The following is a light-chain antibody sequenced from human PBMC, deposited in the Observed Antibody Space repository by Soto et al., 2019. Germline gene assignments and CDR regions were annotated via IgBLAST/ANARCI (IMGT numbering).Light chain of an antibody. J-gene: IGKJ1*01. CDR3: QQSNSIPPRT. CDR2: SAS. Sequence: DIQMTQSPSSLSASVGDRVTINCQASQTISIYLNWYQHRPGKGPKLLIYSASTLQSGVSSRFSGSGSGTDFTLTISSLQPEDVATYYCQQSNSIPPRTFGQGTKVDIK. V-gene: IGKV1-39*01. CDR1: QTISIY.